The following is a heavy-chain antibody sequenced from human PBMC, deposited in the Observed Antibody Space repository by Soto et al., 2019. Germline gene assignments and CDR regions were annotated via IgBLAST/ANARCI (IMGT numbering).Heavy chain of an antibody. V-gene: IGHV3-33*01. J-gene: IGHJ3*02. CDR3: ARDATFGTKGGSFDI. CDR1: GFTFRIYS. CDR2: MWYDGTNK. D-gene: IGHD3-16*01. Sequence: GFLRLSCSASGFTFRIYSMHWVRQSPGKGLEWVAVMWYDGTNKYYGEYVKGRFTISRDNSENTLYLQMNSLRVEDTAVYYCARDATFGTKGGSFDIWGHGTLVTVSS.